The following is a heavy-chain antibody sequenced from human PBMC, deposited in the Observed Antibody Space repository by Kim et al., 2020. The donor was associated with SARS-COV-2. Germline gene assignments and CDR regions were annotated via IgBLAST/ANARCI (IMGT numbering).Heavy chain of an antibody. CDR1: GDTFSSYA. J-gene: IGHJ6*02. CDR3: ASVGYSYGDDDYRMDV. V-gene: IGHV1-69*13. D-gene: IGHD5-18*01. Sequence: SVKVSCKASGDTFSSYAISWVRQAPGQGLEWMGGIIPNIGTANYAQKFQGRVTITADESTSTAYMELSSLRSEDTAVYYCASVGYSYGDDDYRMDVWGQ. CDR2: IIPNIGTA.